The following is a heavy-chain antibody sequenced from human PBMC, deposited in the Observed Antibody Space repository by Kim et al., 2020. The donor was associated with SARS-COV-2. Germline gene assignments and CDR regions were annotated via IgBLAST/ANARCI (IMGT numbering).Heavy chain of an antibody. CDR3: AKDMTGNDDY. V-gene: IGHV3-74*01. D-gene: IGHD1-1*01. Sequence: ITTSADSVKGRFTISRDNAKNRLYLQMNSLRAEDTAVYYCAKDMTGNDDYWGQGTLVTVSS. J-gene: IGHJ4*02. CDR2: IT.